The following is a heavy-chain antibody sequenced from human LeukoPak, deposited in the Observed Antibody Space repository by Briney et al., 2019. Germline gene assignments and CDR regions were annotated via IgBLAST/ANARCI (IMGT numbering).Heavy chain of an antibody. Sequence: SETLSLTCTVSGGSISSYYWSWIRQPPGKGLEWIGYIYYSGSTNYNPSLKSRVTISVDTSKNQFSLKLSSVTAADTAVYYCARVRAYGPPRYFDLWGGGPLVPVSS. D-gene: IGHD4-17*01. CDR3: ARVRAYGPPRYFDL. J-gene: IGHJ2*01. CDR1: GGSISSYY. V-gene: IGHV4-59*01. CDR2: IYYSGST.